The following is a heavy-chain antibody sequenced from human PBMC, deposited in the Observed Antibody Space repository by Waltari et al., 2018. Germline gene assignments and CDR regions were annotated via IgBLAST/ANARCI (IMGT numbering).Heavy chain of an antibody. CDR1: GFTFSSYA. J-gene: IGHJ4*02. CDR2: IYSGGST. CDR3: AKVSSGWYYFDY. Sequence: EVQLLESGGGLVQPGGSLRLSCAASGFTFSSYAMSWVRQAPGKGLEWVSVIYSGGSTYYADSMKGRFTISRDNSKNTLYLQMNSLRAEDTAVYYCAKVSSGWYYFDYWGQGTLVTVSS. D-gene: IGHD6-19*01. V-gene: IGHV3-23*03.